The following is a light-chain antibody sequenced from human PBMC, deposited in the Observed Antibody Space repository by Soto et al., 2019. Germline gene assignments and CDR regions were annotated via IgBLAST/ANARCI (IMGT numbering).Light chain of an antibody. V-gene: IGKV1-12*01. CDR3: QQGSSFPWT. Sequence: IHVTQSASTLSASVGYRVTIICRASQDIDSWLAWYQQKQGKAPKLLIYAAFSLQSGVPSRFSGSGYGTDFNFTISSLQPEDFASYYCQQGSSFPWTFGQGTKVDIK. J-gene: IGKJ1*01. CDR2: AAF. CDR1: QDIDSW.